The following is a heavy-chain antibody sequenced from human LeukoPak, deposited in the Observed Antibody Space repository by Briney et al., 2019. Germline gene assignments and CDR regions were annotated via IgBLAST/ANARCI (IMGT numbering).Heavy chain of an antibody. J-gene: IGHJ3*02. V-gene: IGHV3-23*01. CDR2: ISDSGGGT. CDR3: ANAQGSAGGYI. D-gene: IGHD6-19*01. CDR1: GFTFSSYA. Sequence: PGGSLRLSCAASGFTFSSYAMSWVRQAPGKGLEWVSSISDSGGGTYYADSVKGRFTISRDNSKSTLYLQMNSLRVDDTAKYYCANAQGSAGGYIWGQGTMVTVSS.